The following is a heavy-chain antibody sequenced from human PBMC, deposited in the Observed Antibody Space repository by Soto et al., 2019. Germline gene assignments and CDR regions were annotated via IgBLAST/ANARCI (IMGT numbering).Heavy chain of an antibody. J-gene: IGHJ4*02. V-gene: IGHV3-30-3*01. Sequence: PGGSLRLSCAASGFTFSSYAMHWVRQAPGKGLEWVAVISYDGSNKYYADSVKGRFTISRDNSKNTLYLQMNSLRAEDTAVYYCVGGYGSLYYFDYWGQGTLVTVSS. CDR1: GFTFSSYA. D-gene: IGHD3-22*01. CDR2: ISYDGSNK. CDR3: VGGYGSLYYFDY.